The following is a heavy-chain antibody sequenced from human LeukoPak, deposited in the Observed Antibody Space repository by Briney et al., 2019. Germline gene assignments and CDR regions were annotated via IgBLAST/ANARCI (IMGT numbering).Heavy chain of an antibody. D-gene: IGHD4-17*01. Sequence: PSKTLSLTCTVSGGSISSYYWSWIRQPPGKGLEWIGYIYYSGSTNYNPSLKSRVTISVDTSKNQFSLKLSSVTAADTAVYYCARTRGKTVTTWWFDPWGQGTLVTVSS. CDR2: IYYSGST. CDR3: ARTRGKTVTTWWFDP. J-gene: IGHJ5*02. CDR1: GGSISSYY. V-gene: IGHV4-59*01.